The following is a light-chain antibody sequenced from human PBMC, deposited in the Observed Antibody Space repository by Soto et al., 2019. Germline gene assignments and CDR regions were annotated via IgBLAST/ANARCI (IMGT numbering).Light chain of an antibody. CDR3: QQVNSYPLT. V-gene: IGKV1-9*01. CDR1: QGISSN. CDR2: AAF. J-gene: IGKJ4*01. Sequence: DIQLTQSPSFLSASVGDRVTITCRASQGISSNLVWYQQRPGKGPKLLIYAAFTLQSGVPSRFSGSGSGTEFTLTISSLQPEDFATYYCQQVNSYPLTFGGGTQVEIK.